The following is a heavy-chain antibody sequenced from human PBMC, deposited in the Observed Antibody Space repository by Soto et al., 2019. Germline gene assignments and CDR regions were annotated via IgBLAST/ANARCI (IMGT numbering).Heavy chain of an antibody. J-gene: IGHJ3*02. V-gene: IGHV3-15*01. D-gene: IGHD2-2*02. CDR2: IKSKTDGGTT. CDR1: GFTFSNAW. CDR3: TTSKPRASSGYCSSTSCYTFAFDI. Sequence: GGSLRLSCAASGFTFSNAWMSWVRQAPGKGLEWVGRIKSKTDGGTTDYAAPVKGRFTISRDDSKNTLYLQMNSLKTEDTAVYYCTTSKPRASSGYCSSTSCYTFAFDIWGQGTMVTVSS.